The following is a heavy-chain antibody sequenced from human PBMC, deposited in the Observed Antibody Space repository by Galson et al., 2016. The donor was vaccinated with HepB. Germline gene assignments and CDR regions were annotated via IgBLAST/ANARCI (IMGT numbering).Heavy chain of an antibody. V-gene: IGHV5-51*01. CDR3: ARSPTVTTRNWFDP. Sequence: QSGAEVKKPGESLKISCKGSGYSFTNYWIGWVRQMPGKGLEWMGIIYPGDSDTRYSPSFQGLVSISADKSISTAYLQWSSLKASDTAMYYCARSPTVTTRNWFDPWGQGTLSPSPQ. J-gene: IGHJ5*02. CDR2: IYPGDSDT. CDR1: GYSFTNYW. D-gene: IGHD4-17*01.